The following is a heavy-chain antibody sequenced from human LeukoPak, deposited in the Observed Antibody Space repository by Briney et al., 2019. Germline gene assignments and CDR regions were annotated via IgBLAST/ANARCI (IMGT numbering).Heavy chain of an antibody. CDR2: IYYSGST. Sequence: SETLSLTCTVSGGSISSYYWSWIRQPPGKGLEWIGYIYYSGSTNYIPSLKSRVTISVDTSKNQFSLKLSSVTAADTAVYYCARDNMGDDDYFDYWGQGTLVTVSS. J-gene: IGHJ4*02. V-gene: IGHV4-59*12. CDR1: GGSISSYY. D-gene: IGHD1-26*01. CDR3: ARDNMGDDDYFDY.